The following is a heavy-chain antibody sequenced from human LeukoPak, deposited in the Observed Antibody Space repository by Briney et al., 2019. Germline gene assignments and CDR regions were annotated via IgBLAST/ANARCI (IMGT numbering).Heavy chain of an antibody. CDR2: ISGSGGST. D-gene: IGHD3-22*01. V-gene: IGHV3-23*01. Sequence: GGSLRLSCAASGFTFSSYAMSWVRQAPGNGLEWVSAISGSGGSTYYADSVKGRFTISRDNSKNTLYLQMNSLRAEDTAVYYCAKDTGDSTYYYDSSGYEGYYFDYWGQGTLVTVSS. CDR1: GFTFSSYA. CDR3: AKDTGDSTYYYDSSGYEGYYFDY. J-gene: IGHJ4*02.